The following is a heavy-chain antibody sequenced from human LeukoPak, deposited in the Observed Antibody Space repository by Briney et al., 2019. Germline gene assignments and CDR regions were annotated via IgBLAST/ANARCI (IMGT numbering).Heavy chain of an antibody. CDR1: GFTFSSYA. V-gene: IGHV3-23*01. J-gene: IGHJ4*02. Sequence: PPGGSLRLSRAASGFTFSSYAMSWVRQAPGKGLEWVSSISSSGRHTYYADSVKGRFTISRDNSKNTLYLHMTRLTVEDTAVYYCAKRDRPCSGDCSAPYYFDSWGQGTLVTVSS. CDR3: AKRDRPCSGDCSAPYYFDS. CDR2: ISSSGRHT. D-gene: IGHD2-21*02.